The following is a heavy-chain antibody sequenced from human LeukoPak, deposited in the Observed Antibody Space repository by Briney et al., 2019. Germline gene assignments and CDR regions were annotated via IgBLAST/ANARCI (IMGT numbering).Heavy chain of an antibody. J-gene: IGHJ4*02. CDR3: ARDPESSAFDL. Sequence: GGSLRLSCAASGFTFSTYWMSWVRQTREKGLEFVANIKQDGSVRNYMDSLKGRSTISRDNARESLYLEINSLRADDTAVYYCARDPESSAFDLWGQGALVTVSS. CDR2: IKQDGSVR. D-gene: IGHD5/OR15-5a*01. V-gene: IGHV3-7*01. CDR1: GFTFSTYW.